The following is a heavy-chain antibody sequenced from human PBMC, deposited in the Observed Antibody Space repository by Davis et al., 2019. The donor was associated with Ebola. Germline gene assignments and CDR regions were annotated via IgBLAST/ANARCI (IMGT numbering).Heavy chain of an antibody. D-gene: IGHD3-9*01. CDR3: AREADYDILTGYFDY. CDR2: ISGSGGST. Sequence: GESLKISCAASGFTFSSYAMSWVRQAPGKGLEWVSAISGSGGSTYYADSVKGRFTISRDNSKNTLYLQMNSLRAEDTAVYYCAREADYDILTGYFDYWGQGTLVTVSS. J-gene: IGHJ4*02. CDR1: GFTFSSYA. V-gene: IGHV3-23*01.